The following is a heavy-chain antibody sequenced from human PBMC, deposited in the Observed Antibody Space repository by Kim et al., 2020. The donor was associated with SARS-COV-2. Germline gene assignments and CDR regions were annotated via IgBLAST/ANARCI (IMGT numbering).Heavy chain of an antibody. CDR2: IIPILGIA. Sequence: SVKVSCKASGGTFSSYAISWVRQAPGQGLEWMGRIIPILGIANYAQKFQGRVTITADKSTSTAYMELSSLRYEDTAVYYCAREEPIAAAGGGWFDPWGQGTLVTVSS. V-gene: IGHV1-69*04. D-gene: IGHD6-13*01. CDR1: GGTFSSYA. J-gene: IGHJ5*02. CDR3: AREEPIAAAGGGWFDP.